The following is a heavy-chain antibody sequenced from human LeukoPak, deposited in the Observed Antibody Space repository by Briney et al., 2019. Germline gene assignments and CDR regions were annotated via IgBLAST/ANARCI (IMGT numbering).Heavy chain of an antibody. CDR2: IYNDGST. CDR3: ATDGASFDC. CDR1: GFTVSNNY. J-gene: IGHJ4*02. Sequence: PGGSLRLSCAASGFTVSNNYMSWVRQAPGKGLEWLSVIYNDGSTYYVDSVKGRFTISRDNSKNTLYLQMNSLRAEDTAVYYCATDGASFDCWGQGTLVTVSS. V-gene: IGHV3-53*01.